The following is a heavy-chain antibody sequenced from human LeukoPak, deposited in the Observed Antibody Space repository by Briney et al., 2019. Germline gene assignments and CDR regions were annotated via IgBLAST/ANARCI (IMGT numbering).Heavy chain of an antibody. CDR1: GLTFSSYS. D-gene: IGHD2-2*01. Sequence: PGGSLRLSCAASGLTFSSYSMNSVRQAPGKGLEWVSSISSSSSYIYYADSVKGRFTISRDNAKNSLYLQMNSLRAEDTAVYYCARDHGQPSFGIDVGGQGTTVTVSS. V-gene: IGHV3-21*01. CDR3: ARDHGQPSFGIDV. J-gene: IGHJ6*02. CDR2: ISSSSSYI.